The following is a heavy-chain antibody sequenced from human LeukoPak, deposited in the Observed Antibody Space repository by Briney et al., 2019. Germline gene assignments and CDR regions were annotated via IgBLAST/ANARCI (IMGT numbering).Heavy chain of an antibody. Sequence: PSETLSLTCTVSGGSISSYYWSWIRQPPGKGLEWIAYISDIGSINYNPSLKSRVTISVDTSKNQFSLKLSSVTAADTAVYYCARLSRHIVVVPAAMNYFDYWGQGTLVTVSS. CDR2: ISDIGSI. CDR3: ARLSRHIVVVPAAMNYFDY. J-gene: IGHJ4*02. V-gene: IGHV4-59*12. CDR1: GGSISSYY. D-gene: IGHD2-2*01.